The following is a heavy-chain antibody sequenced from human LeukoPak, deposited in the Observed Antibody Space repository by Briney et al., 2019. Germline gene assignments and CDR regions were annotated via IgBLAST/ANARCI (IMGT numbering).Heavy chain of an antibody. J-gene: IGHJ5*02. CDR1: GLTFRDSA. CDR2: ISDDGSKR. D-gene: IGHD3-3*01. V-gene: IGHV3-30*04. Sequence: PGGSLRLSCSGAGLTFRDSAFHWVRQAPGKGLEWVAVISDDGSKRFYADSVKGRLTISRDNSRDTLYLHMQTLRPEDSAVYYCARESGFMMVGAINADNWFDPWGQGTPVTVSS. CDR3: ARESGFMMVGAINADNWFDP.